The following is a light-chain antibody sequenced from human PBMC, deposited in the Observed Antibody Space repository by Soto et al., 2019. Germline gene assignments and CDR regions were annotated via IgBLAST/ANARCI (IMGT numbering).Light chain of an antibody. Sequence: QSALTQPASVSGSPGQSITISCTGTSSDVGGYNFVSWYQQHPGKAPTLMISDVSNRPSGVSNRFSGSKSGDTASLTISGLQAEDEDDYYCSSFTSSSTLYVFGTGTKVTVL. J-gene: IGLJ1*01. CDR1: SSDVGGYNF. CDR3: SSFTSSSTLYV. CDR2: DVS. V-gene: IGLV2-14*01.